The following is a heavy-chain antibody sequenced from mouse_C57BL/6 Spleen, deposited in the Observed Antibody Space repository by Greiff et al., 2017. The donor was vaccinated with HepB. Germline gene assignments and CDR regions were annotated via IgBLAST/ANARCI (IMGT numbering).Heavy chain of an antibody. D-gene: IGHD2-2*01. J-gene: IGHJ4*01. CDR2: INPSTGGT. CDR1: GYSFTGYY. CDR3: ARLAVTTSYAMDY. V-gene: IGHV1-42*01. Sequence: VQLQQSGPELVKPGASVKISCKASGYSFTGYYMNWVKQSPEKSLEWIGEINPSTGGTTYNQKFKAKATLTVDKSSSTAYMQLKSLTSEDSAVYYCARLAVTTSYAMDYWGQGTSVTVSS.